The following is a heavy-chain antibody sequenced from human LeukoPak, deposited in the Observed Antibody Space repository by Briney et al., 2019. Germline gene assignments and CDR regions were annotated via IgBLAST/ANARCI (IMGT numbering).Heavy chain of an antibody. J-gene: IGHJ4*02. CDR2: IIPIFGTA. V-gene: IGHV1-69*05. Sequence: SVKVSCKASGGTFSSYAISWVRQAPGQGLEWMGRIIPIFGTANYAQKFQGRVTITTDESTSTAYMELSSPRSEDTAVYYCATDLYGGYGDEGGYWGQGTLVTVSS. D-gene: IGHD5-12*01. CDR3: ATDLYGGYGDEGGY. CDR1: GGTFSSYA.